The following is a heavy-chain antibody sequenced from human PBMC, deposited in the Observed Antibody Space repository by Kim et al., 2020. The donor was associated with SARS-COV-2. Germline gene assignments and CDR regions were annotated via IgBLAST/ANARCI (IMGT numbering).Heavy chain of an antibody. Sequence: SETLSLTCTVSGGSISSYYWSWIRQPPGKGLEWIGYIYYSGSTNYNPSLKSRVTISVDTSKNQFSLKLSSVTAADTAVYYCARLSLLWFGEEEADWFDPWGQGTLVTVSS. CDR2: IYYSGST. V-gene: IGHV4-59*08. CDR3: ARLSLLWFGEEEADWFDP. J-gene: IGHJ5*02. D-gene: IGHD3-10*01. CDR1: GGSISSYY.